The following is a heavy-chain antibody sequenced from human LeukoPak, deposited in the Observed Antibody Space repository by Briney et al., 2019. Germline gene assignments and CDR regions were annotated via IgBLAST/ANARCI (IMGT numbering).Heavy chain of an antibody. D-gene: IGHD4-17*01. CDR2: ISSNGGST. V-gene: IGHV3-64*02. CDR1: GFTFSSYA. CDR3: ARDLSHTVTTFDGMDV. Sequence: PGGSLRLSCAASGFTFSSYAMHWVRQAPGKGLEYVSAISSNGGSTYYADSVKGRFTISRDNSKNTLYLQMGSLRAEDMVVYYCARDLSHTVTTFDGMDVWGQGTTVTVSS. J-gene: IGHJ6*02.